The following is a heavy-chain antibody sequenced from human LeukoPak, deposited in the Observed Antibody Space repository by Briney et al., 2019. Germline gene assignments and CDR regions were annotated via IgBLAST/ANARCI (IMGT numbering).Heavy chain of an antibody. D-gene: IGHD5-24*01. CDR3: TRRENDY. Sequence: ASVKVSCKASGYTFTGYYIHWVRQAPGQGLEWIGRISPNSGDTNYAQKFQGRVTMTRDTSISTAYMELSSLRSDDTAVYYCTRRENDYWGQGTLVTVSS. J-gene: IGHJ4*02. CDR1: GYTFTGYY. V-gene: IGHV1-2*06. CDR2: ISPNSGDT.